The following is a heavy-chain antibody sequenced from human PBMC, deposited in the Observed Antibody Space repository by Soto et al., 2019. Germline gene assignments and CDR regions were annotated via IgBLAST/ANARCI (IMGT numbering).Heavy chain of an antibody. J-gene: IGHJ6*02. Sequence: PSETLSLTCTVSGGSISSYYWSWIRQPPGKGLEWIGYIYYSGSTNYNPSLKSRVTISVDTSKNQFSLKLSSVTAADTVVYYCARHAPYCSSTSHCAYGMDVWGQGTTVTVSS. D-gene: IGHD2-2*01. CDR2: IYYSGST. CDR1: GGSISSYY. V-gene: IGHV4-59*08. CDR3: ARHAPYCSSTSHCAYGMDV.